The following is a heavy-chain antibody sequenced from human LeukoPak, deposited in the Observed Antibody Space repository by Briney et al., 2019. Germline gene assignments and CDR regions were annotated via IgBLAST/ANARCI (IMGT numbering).Heavy chain of an antibody. J-gene: IGHJ3*02. CDR3: ASSSGGTDAFDI. D-gene: IGHD1-26*01. CDR1: GYTFTSYG. Sequence: ASVKVSCKASGYTFTSYGISWVRQAPGQGLEWMGWISAYNGNTNYAQKLQGRVTMTTDTSTSTAYMELRSLRSDDAAVYYCASSSGGTDAFDIWGQGTMVTVSS. V-gene: IGHV1-18*01. CDR2: ISAYNGNT.